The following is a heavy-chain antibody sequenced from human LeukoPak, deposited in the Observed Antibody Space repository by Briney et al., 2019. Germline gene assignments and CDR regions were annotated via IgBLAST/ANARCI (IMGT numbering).Heavy chain of an antibody. CDR1: GGSFSGYY. V-gene: IGHV4-34*01. Sequence: SETLSLTCAVYGGSFSGYYWSWIRQPPGKGLEWIGEINHSGSTNYNPSLKSRVTISVDTSKNQFSLKLSSVTAADTAMYYCASPAVAGTGFDYWGQGTLVTVSS. D-gene: IGHD6-19*01. CDR3: ASPAVAGTGFDY. J-gene: IGHJ4*02. CDR2: INHSGST.